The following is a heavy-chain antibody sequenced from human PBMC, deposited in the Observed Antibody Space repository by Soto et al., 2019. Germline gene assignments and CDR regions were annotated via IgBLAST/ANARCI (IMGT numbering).Heavy chain of an antibody. V-gene: IGHV1-69*12. J-gene: IGHJ6*02. CDR1: GGTFSSYA. CDR2: IIPIFGTP. CDR3: AKHRGQSQGNSHYDGMDV. D-gene: IGHD4-4*01. Sequence: QVQLVQSGAEVKKPGSSVKVSCKASGGTFSSYAISWVRQAPGQGLEWMGGIIPIFGTPNYAQKFQGRVTMTADEYTSTAYMELSSLRAEDRAVYYGAKHRGQSQGNSHYDGMDVWGQGTTVTVSS.